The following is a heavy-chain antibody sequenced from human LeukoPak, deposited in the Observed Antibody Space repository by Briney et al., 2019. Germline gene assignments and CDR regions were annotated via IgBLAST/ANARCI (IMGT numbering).Heavy chain of an antibody. CDR3: ARRATNWGSFDY. V-gene: IGHV4-39*02. Sequence: PSETLSLTCTVSGGSISSSSYYWGWIRQPPGKGVEWIGSIYYSGSTYYGPSLKSRATISVDTSKNHFSLKLSSVTAADTAVYYCARRATNWGSFDYWGQGNPVTVSS. J-gene: IGHJ4*02. D-gene: IGHD7-27*01. CDR1: GGSISSSSYY. CDR2: IYYSGST.